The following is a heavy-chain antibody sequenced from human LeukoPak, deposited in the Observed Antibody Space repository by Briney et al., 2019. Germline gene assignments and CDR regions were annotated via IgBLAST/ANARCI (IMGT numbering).Heavy chain of an antibody. Sequence: GESLKISCEGSGYRFTSYSIAWVRQMPGKGLEWMGIIYPSDSDTTYSPSFQGQVTISADKSISTAYLQWSSLKASDTAVYYCARRSCSGATCYQLDYWGQGTLVTASS. CDR1: GYRFTSYS. CDR2: IYPSDSDT. CDR3: ARRSCSGATCYQLDY. D-gene: IGHD2-15*01. J-gene: IGHJ4*02. V-gene: IGHV5-51*01.